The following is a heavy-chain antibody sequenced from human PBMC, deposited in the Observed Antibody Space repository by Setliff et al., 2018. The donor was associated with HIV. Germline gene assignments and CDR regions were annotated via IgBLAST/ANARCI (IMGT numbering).Heavy chain of an antibody. CDR3: ARGGPARVALLYWFDP. J-gene: IGHJ5*02. D-gene: IGHD2-21*01. V-gene: IGHV1-18*01. Sequence: ASVKVSCKASGYTFTNYGINWLRQAPGQGLEWAGWINPYNGNTKYGQKFQGTVTMTRDTTTSTAYLELRRLRSDDTAVYFCARGGPARVALLYWFDPWGQGTLVTVSS. CDR1: GYTFTNYG. CDR2: INPYNGNT.